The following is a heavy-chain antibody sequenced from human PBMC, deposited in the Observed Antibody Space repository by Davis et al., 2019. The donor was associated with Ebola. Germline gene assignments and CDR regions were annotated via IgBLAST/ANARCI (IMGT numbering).Heavy chain of an antibody. CDR1: GGSISSSSYY. J-gene: IGHJ4*02. CDR2: IYYSGST. Sequence: MPSETLSLTCTVSGGSISSSSYYWGWIRQPPGKGLEWIGYIYYSGSTYYNPSLKSRVTISVDTSKNQFSLKLSSVTAADTAVYYCAREKGYYYDSSGYYSMRYFDYWGQGTLVTVSS. CDR3: AREKGYYYDSSGYYSMRYFDY. V-gene: IGHV4-31*03. D-gene: IGHD3-22*01.